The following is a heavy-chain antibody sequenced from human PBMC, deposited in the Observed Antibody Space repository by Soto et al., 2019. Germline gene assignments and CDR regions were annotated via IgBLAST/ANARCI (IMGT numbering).Heavy chain of an antibody. J-gene: IGHJ4*02. CDR3: ARGVPYGPDDY. CDR1: GYKFTNYW. CDR2: IDPSDSYI. V-gene: IGHV5-10-1*01. D-gene: IGHD3-10*01. Sequence: GESLKISCKGSGYKFTNYWLSWVRQTPGKGLEWMGRIDPSDSYINYSPSFRGHVTISIDESISTAHLQWSSLKASDTATYYCARGVPYGPDDYWGQGTLVTVSS.